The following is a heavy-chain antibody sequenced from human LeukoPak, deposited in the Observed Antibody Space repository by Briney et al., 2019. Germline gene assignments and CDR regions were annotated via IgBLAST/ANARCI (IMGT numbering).Heavy chain of an antibody. CDR2: INQDGSEK. V-gene: IGHV3-7*01. CDR3: ARLGARQMLEY. J-gene: IGHJ4*02. D-gene: IGHD4-17*01. Sequence: GGSLRLSCAASGFTFSSYWMNWVRQAPGKGLEWVANINQDGSEKYYVDSVKGRLTISRDNAKNSLYLQMNSLRAEDTAVYYCARLGARQMLEYWGQGTLVTVSS. CDR1: GFTFSSYW.